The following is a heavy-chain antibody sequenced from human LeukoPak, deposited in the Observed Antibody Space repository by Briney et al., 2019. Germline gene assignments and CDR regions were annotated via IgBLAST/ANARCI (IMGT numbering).Heavy chain of an antibody. J-gene: IGHJ3*02. CDR1: GFTFSSYE. V-gene: IGHV3-48*03. Sequence: QPGGSLRLSCAASGFTFSSYEMNWVRQAPGKGLEWVSYISSSGSTIYYADSVKGRFTISRDNAKNSLYLQMNSLRPEDTAVYYCAKDISTALLIHDAFDIWGQGTMVTVSS. CDR3: AKDISTALLIHDAFDI. D-gene: IGHD2-15*01. CDR2: ISSSGSTI.